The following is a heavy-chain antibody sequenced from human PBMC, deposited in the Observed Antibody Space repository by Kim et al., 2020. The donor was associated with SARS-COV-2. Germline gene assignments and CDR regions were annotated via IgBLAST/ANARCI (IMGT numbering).Heavy chain of an antibody. V-gene: IGHV4-34*01. Sequence: SETLSLTCAVYGGSFSGYYWSWIRQPPGKGLEWIGEINHSGSTNYNPSLKSRVTISVDTSKNQFSLKLSSVTAADTAVYYCARARERYGSAGYYYYGMDVWGQGTTVTVSS. J-gene: IGHJ6*02. D-gene: IGHD3-10*01. CDR2: INHSGST. CDR1: GGSFSGYY. CDR3: ARARERYGSAGYYYYGMDV.